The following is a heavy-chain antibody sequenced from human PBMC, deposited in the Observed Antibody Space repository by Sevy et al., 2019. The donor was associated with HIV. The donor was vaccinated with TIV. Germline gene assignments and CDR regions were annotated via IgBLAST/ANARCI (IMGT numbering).Heavy chain of an antibody. CDR3: AKDQSPYCSSSSCACSSFDY. Sequence: GGSLRLSCAASRFTFSSYAMSWVRQAPGKGLEWVSAISGSGGSTYYADSVKGRFTISRDNSKNSLYLQMNSLRAEDTAVYYCAKDQSPYCSSSSCACSSFDYWGQGTLVTVSS. CDR1: RFTFSSYA. CDR2: ISGSGGST. D-gene: IGHD2-2*01. V-gene: IGHV3-23*01. J-gene: IGHJ4*02.